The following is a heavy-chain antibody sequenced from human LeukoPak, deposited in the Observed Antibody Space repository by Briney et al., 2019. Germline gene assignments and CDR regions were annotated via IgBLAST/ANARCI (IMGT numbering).Heavy chain of an antibody. J-gene: IGHJ1*01. Sequence: ASVKVSCKASGYTFTSYDINWVRQATGQGLEWMGWISAYNGNTNYAQKLQGRVTMTTDTSTSTAYMELRSLRSDDTAVYYCARGQKYYDFWSDYQFQHWGQGTLVTVSS. V-gene: IGHV1-18*01. CDR1: GYTFTSYD. CDR2: ISAYNGNT. D-gene: IGHD3-3*01. CDR3: ARGQKYYDFWSDYQFQH.